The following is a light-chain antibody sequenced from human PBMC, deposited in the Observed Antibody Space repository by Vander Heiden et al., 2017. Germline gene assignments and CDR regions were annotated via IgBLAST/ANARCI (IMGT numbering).Light chain of an antibody. Sequence: QSALPHPPSASGSPGQSVTISCTGTSSVVGGYNYVSWYQQHPGKAPKLMIYEVSKRPSGVPDRFSGSKSGNTAPLTVSGLQAEDEADYYCSSYAGSNNLVFGGGTKLTVL. V-gene: IGLV2-8*01. J-gene: IGLJ2*01. CDR2: EVS. CDR1: SSVVGGYNY. CDR3: SSYAGSNNLV.